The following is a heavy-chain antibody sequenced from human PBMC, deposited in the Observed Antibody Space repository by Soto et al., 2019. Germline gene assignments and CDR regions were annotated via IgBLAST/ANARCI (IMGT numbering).Heavy chain of an antibody. CDR2: INHSGST. J-gene: IGHJ5*02. D-gene: IGHD3-10*01. V-gene: IGHV4-34*01. CDR1: GGSFSGYY. Sequence: SETLSLTCAVYGGSFSGYYWSWIRQPPGKGLEWIGEINHSGSTNYNPSLKSRVTISVDTSKNQFSLKLSSVTAADTAVYYCAGPHYGSGSYYLQKINWFAPGGQGPLVTVPS. CDR3: AGPHYGSGSYYLQKINWFAP.